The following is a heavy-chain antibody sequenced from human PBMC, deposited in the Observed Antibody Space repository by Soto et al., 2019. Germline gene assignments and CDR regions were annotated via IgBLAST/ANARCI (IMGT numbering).Heavy chain of an antibody. D-gene: IGHD2-21*01. V-gene: IGHV1-8*01. Sequence: ASVKVSCKASGYTFTSYDSYWVRQATGQGLEWMGWMNPNTGNSGYAQKFQGRVTMTSDTSISTAHMELSSLRSEDTAVYYCARRAETSCWSGCGGEKYSFEFWGQGTRVMVSS. CDR2: MNPNTGNS. CDR1: GYTFTSYD. J-gene: IGHJ4*02. CDR3: ARRAETSCWSGCGGEKYSFEF.